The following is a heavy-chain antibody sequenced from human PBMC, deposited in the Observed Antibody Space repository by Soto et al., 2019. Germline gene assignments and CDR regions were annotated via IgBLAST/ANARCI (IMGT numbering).Heavy chain of an antibody. Sequence: QVQLQESGPGLVKPSETLSLTCTVSGGSVSSGSYYWSWIRQPPGKGLECVGYIYYSGSTNYNPSLQSRVPQAVDTSKNQFSLKLSSVTAADTAVYYCARVTSGWGLVSYFDYWGQGTLVTVSS. CDR3: ARVTSGWGLVSYFDY. CDR1: GGSVSSGSYY. D-gene: IGHD6-25*01. V-gene: IGHV4-61*01. J-gene: IGHJ4*02. CDR2: IYYSGST.